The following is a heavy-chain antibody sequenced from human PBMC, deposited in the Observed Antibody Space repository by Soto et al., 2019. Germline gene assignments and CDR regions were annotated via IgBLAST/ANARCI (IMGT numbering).Heavy chain of an antibody. J-gene: IGHJ4*02. CDR3: AKDLKTTVVRAYDY. CDR1: GFTFSSYA. V-gene: IGHV3-23*01. Sequence: PGGSLRLSCAASGFTFSSYAMTWVRQAPGKGPEWVSVIGNSGSPTYYADSVKGRFTISRDNSKNTLYLQMNSLRAEDTAVYYCAKDLKTTVVRAYDYWGQGTLVTVSS. CDR2: IGNSGSPT. D-gene: IGHD4-17*01.